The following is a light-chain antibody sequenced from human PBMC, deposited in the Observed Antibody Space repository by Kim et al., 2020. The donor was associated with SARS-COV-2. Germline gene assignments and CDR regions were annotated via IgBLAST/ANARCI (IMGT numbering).Light chain of an antibody. V-gene: IGLV2-8*01. Sequence: QSALTQPPSASGSPGQSVTISCTGTRSDVGGYNYVSWYQQHPGKAPKLVIYEVTKRPSGVPDRFSGSKSGNTASLTVSGLQSDDEADYYCSSYAANNVIFGGGTQLTVL. J-gene: IGLJ2*01. CDR3: SSYAANNVI. CDR2: EVT. CDR1: RSDVGGYNY.